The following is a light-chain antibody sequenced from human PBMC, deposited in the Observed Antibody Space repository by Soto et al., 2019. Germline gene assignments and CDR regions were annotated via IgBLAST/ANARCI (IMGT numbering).Light chain of an antibody. Sequence: EIVMTQSPATLSVSPGEGATLSCRASETLSSNLAWFQQKPGQAPRLLIYGASARATGIPARFSGSGSGTEYTLTISSLQSEDFAVYHCQQYNNWPLYTFGQGTKVDIK. CDR3: QQYNNWPLYT. V-gene: IGKV3-15*01. J-gene: IGKJ2*01. CDR1: ETLSSN. CDR2: GAS.